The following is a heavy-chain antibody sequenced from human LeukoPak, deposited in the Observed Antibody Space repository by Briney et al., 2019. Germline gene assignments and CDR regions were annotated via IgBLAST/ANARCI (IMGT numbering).Heavy chain of an antibody. Sequence: GESLKISCKGSGYSFTSYWIGWVRQMPGKGLEWMGIIYPDDSDTRYSPSFQGQVTISADKSISTAYLQWSSLKASDTAMYYCVRRYCSTTSCYGLDYWGQGTLVTVSS. D-gene: IGHD2-2*01. J-gene: IGHJ4*02. V-gene: IGHV5-51*01. CDR2: IYPDDSDT. CDR1: GYSFTSYW. CDR3: VRRYCSTTSCYGLDY.